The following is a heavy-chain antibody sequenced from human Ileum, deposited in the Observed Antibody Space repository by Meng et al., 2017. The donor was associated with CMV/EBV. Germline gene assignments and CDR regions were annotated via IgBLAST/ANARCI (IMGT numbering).Heavy chain of an antibody. CDR1: GYSFTAYT. D-gene: IGHD3-16*01. V-gene: IGHV1-2*06. CDR2: INTYTGDT. Sequence: QVQVVQSGAEVKKPGASVKVSCKTSGYSFTAYTIHWARQAPGQGLEWMGRINTYTGDTYYAQKFRGRVTMTRDTSITTVYMELRGLRSDDTAMYYCARDNWGSDYWGQGTLVTVSS. J-gene: IGHJ4*02. CDR3: ARDNWGSDY.